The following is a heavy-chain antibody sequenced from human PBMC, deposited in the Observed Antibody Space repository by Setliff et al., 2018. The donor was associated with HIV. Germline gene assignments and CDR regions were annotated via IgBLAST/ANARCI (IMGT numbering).Heavy chain of an antibody. V-gene: IGHV4-59*08. D-gene: IGHD3-22*01. CDR2: IHTSGSS. CDR3: ARHVGDDYDSHAA. Sequence: SETLSLTCTVSGVSGGSINNYQWSWIRQPPGKGLEWIGYIHTSGSSNYNPSLKSRVTISGDTSKRQFSLNLSSVTAADTAVYYCARHVGDDYDSHAAWGKGTTVTVSS. CDR1: GGSINNYQ. J-gene: IGHJ6*04.